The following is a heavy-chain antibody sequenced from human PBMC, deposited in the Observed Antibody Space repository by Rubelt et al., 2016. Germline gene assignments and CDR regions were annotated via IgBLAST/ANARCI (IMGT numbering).Heavy chain of an antibody. D-gene: IGHD1-1*01. Sequence: QLQLQESGPGLVKPSETLSLTCTVSGDSISSSDDYWAWIRQPPGKGLEWIGSTYHSGTTFYNPALKGRVTISIDKPKNQFSLRLGSLTAPDTALYYCAGLKMDQLVENYYYGMDVWGQWTTVTVSS. CDR1: GDSISSSDDY. CDR3: AGLKMDQLVENYYYGMDV. CDR2: TYHSGTT. J-gene: IGHJ6*02. V-gene: IGHV4-39*07.